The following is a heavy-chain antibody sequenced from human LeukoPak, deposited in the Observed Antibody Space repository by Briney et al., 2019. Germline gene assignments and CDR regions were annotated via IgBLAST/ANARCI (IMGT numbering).Heavy chain of an antibody. D-gene: IGHD3-3*01. Sequence: GGSLRLSCAASGFTFSSYWMSWVRQAPGKGLEWVANIKQDGSEKYYVDSVKGRFTISRDNAKNSLYLQMNSLRAEDTAVYYCASRTKRYYDFWSGYSDYYYYYYMDVWGKGTTVTVSS. CDR2: IKQDGSEK. V-gene: IGHV3-7*01. CDR1: GFTFSSYW. J-gene: IGHJ6*03. CDR3: ASRTKRYYDFWSGYSDYYYYYYMDV.